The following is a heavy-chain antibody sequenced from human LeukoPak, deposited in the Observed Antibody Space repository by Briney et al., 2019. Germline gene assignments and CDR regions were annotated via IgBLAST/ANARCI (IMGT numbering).Heavy chain of an antibody. CDR1: GYTFTGYY. V-gene: IGHV1-2*04. D-gene: IGHD5-12*01. J-gene: IGHJ4*02. Sequence: ASVKVTCKASGYTFTGYYMHWVRLAPGQGLEWMGWINPNSGGTNYAQKFQGWVTMTRDTSISTAYMELSRLRSDDTAVYYCAREVWDSGYDLRFDYWGQGTLVTVSS. CDR3: AREVWDSGYDLRFDY. CDR2: INPNSGGT.